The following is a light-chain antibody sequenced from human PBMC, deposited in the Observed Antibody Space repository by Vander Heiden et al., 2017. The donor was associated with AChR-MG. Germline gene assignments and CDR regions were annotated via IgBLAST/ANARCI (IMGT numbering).Light chain of an antibody. J-gene: IGKJ2*01. V-gene: IGKV1-33*01. CDR3: QQYSKFPFT. CDR1: QDIGKY. Sequence: DIQMTQSPSSLSASVGDRVTITCQASQDIGKYLNWYQQELGKAPNLLIYDASSLQGGVPSRFSGSGSGTDFTLTISSLQPEDFATYYCQQYSKFPFTFGQGTKLEIK. CDR2: DAS.